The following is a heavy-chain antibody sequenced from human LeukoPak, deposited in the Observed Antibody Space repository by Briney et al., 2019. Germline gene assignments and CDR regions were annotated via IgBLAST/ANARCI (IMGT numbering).Heavy chain of an antibody. CDR2: IYYSGST. Sequence: PSETLSLTCTVSGGSINSSSYYWGWIRQPPGKGLEWIGSIYYSGSTYYNPSLKSRVTISADTSKNQFSLKLSSVTAADTAVYYCARRKKRVFAMSRHAFDIWGQGTMVTVSS. CDR3: ARRKKRVFAMSRHAFDI. CDR1: GGSINSSSYY. D-gene: IGHD2-2*01. J-gene: IGHJ3*02. V-gene: IGHV4-39*07.